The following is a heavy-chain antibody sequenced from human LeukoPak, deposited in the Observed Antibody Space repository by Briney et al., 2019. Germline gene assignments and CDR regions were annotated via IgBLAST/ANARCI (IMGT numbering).Heavy chain of an antibody. D-gene: IGHD1-26*01. CDR2: IYYHENT. V-gene: IGHV4-39*01. Sequence: PSETLSLTCTLSGGSISSSSDYWGWIRQAPGKGLEWIGSIYYHENTYYNSSLKSRVTIPVDTSKNQFPLKLNSVTAADTAVYFCARRAYSATYWKHFDYWGEGTVVSVS. CDR1: GGSISSSSDY. CDR3: ARRAYSATYWKHFDY. J-gene: IGHJ4*02.